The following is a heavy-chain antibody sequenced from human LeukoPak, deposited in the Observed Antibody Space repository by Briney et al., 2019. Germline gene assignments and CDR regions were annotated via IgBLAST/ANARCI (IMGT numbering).Heavy chain of an antibody. CDR2: ISYDGSNK. J-gene: IGHJ5*02. D-gene: IGHD3-22*01. CDR3: ARGPRGVTMTFDP. CDR1: GFTLSSYA. Sequence: GGSLRLSCAASGFTLSSYAMHWVRQAPGKGLEWVAVISYDGSNKYYADSVKGRFTISRDNSKNTLYLQMNSLRAEDTAVYYCARGPRGVTMTFDPWGQGTLVTVSS. V-gene: IGHV3-30*04.